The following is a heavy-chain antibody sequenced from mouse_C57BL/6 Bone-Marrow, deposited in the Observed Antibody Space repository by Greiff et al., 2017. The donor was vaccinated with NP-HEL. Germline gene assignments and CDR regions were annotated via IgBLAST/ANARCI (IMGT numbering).Heavy chain of an antibody. CDR2: IWWDDDK. CDR1: GFSLSTFGMG. J-gene: IGHJ1*03. CDR3: ARTITTVVAWYGDV. V-gene: IGHV8-8*01. Sequence: QVTLKVSGPGILQPSQTLSLTCSFSGFSLSTFGMGVGWIRQPSGKGLEWLAHIWWDDDKYYNPALKSRLTISKDTSKNQVFLKLANVDTADTATYYCARTITTVVAWYGDVWGTGTTVTVSS. D-gene: IGHD1-1*01.